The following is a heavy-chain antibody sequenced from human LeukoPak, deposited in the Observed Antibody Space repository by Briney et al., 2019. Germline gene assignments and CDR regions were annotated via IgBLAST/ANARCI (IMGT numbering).Heavy chain of an antibody. V-gene: IGHV4-59*01. CDR3: ARVGDTSSYYYYFDH. J-gene: IGHJ4*02. D-gene: IGHD3-22*01. CDR1: GGSMSNYY. CDR2: IHYSGST. Sequence: SETLSLTCTVSGGSMSNYYWSWIRQTPGKGLEWIAYIHYSGSTDYNPSLRSRVTISVDTSKNQFSLKLRSVTAADTAVYYCARVGDTSSYYYYFDHWGQGTLVTVSS.